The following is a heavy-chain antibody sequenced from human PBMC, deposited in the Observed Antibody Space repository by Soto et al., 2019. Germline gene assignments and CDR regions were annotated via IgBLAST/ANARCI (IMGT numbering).Heavy chain of an antibody. J-gene: IGHJ6*02. D-gene: IGHD3-10*01. Sequence: SETLSLTCPVSGGYVSSSSFYWSWIRQPPGKGLEWIGYIYYSGSTNYNPSLKSRVTISVDTSKNQFSLKLSSVTAADTAVYYCARDLYYGSGPLRPDPYYYYGMDVWGQGTTVTVSS. CDR3: ARDLYYGSGPLRPDPYYYYGMDV. V-gene: IGHV4-61*01. CDR2: IYYSGST. CDR1: GGYVSSSSFY.